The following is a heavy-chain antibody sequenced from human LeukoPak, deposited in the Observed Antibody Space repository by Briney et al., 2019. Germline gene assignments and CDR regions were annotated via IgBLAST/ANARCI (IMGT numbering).Heavy chain of an antibody. D-gene: IGHD4-17*01. CDR1: GGSFSGYY. CDR2: IYYSGTT. J-gene: IGHJ4*02. V-gene: IGHV4-34*01. CDR3: ARGPTTKYFDS. Sequence: SETLSLTCAVYGGSFSGYYWGWIRQPPGKGLEWIATIYYSGTTYYNPSLKSRVTISVDTSKNQFYLILSSVTAADTAVYYCARGPTTKYFDSWGQGTLVTVSS.